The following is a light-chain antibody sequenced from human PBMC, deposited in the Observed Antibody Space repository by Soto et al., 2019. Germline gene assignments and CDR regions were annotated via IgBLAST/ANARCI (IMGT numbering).Light chain of an antibody. V-gene: IGLV1-44*01. J-gene: IGLJ2*01. CDR1: SSNIGANT. Sequence: QSVLTQPPSASGTPGQRVTISCSGSSSNIGANTVDWYQQLPGTAPKLLIYRSNQRPSGVPDRFSGSKSGTSASLAISGLQSEDEADYYCQSYHSGNVVFGGGTKLTVL. CDR3: QSYHSGNVV. CDR2: RSN.